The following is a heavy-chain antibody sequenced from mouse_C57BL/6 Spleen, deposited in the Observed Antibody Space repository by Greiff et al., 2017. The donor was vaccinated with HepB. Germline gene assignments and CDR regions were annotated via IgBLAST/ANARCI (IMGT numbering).Heavy chain of an antibody. D-gene: IGHD3-3*01. CDR2: ISDGGSYT. J-gene: IGHJ3*01. CDR3: ARDSPDSWFAY. V-gene: IGHV5-4*01. Sequence: EVKLVESGGGLVKPGGSLKLSCAASGFTFSSYAMSWVRQTPEKRLEWVATISDGGSYTYYQDNVKGRFTISRDNAKNNLYLQMSHLESEDTAMYDCARDSPDSWFAYWGQGTLVTVSA. CDR1: GFTFSSYA.